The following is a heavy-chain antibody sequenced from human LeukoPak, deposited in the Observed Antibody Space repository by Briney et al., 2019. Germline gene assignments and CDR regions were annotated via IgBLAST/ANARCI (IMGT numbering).Heavy chain of an antibody. V-gene: IGHV3-23*01. CDR3: ARPGVSYYDSSGYYDY. J-gene: IGHJ4*02. D-gene: IGHD3-22*01. Sequence: PGGSLRLSCAASGFTFSSYAMSWVRQAPGKGPEWVSAISGSGGSTYYADSVKGRFTISRDNSKNTLYLQMNSLRAEDTAVYYCARPGVSYYDSSGYYDYWGQGTLVTVSS. CDR2: ISGSGGST. CDR1: GFTFSSYA.